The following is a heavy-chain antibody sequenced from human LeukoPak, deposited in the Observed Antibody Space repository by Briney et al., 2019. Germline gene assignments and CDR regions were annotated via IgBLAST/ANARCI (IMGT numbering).Heavy chain of an antibody. CDR3: ARDGGEGDYDY. J-gene: IGHJ4*02. Sequence: GGSLRLSCAASGFTFSSYWMHWVRQAPGKGLVWVSRINSDGSSTSYAVSVKGRFTISRDNAKNTLYLQMNSLRAEDTAVYYCARDGGEGDYDYWGQGTLVTVSS. V-gene: IGHV3-74*01. D-gene: IGHD4-17*01. CDR2: INSDGSST. CDR1: GFTFSSYW.